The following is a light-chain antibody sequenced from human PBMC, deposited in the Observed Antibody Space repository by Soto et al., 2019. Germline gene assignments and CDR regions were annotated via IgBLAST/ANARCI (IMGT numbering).Light chain of an antibody. Sequence: QSVLAQPASVSGSPGQSIAISCAGTSNDVGSYNLVSWYQNHPGKAPKLMIYGGSKRPSGFSDRFSGSKSGNTASLTFFGLQAEDEADYYCCSFAGNSNYVFGTGTKVTV. J-gene: IGLJ1*01. CDR3: CSFAGNSNYV. CDR2: GGS. V-gene: IGLV2-23*01. CDR1: SNDVGSYNL.